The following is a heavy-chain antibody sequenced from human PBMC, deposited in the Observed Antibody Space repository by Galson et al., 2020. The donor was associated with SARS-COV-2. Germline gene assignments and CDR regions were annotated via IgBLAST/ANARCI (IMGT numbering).Heavy chain of an antibody. CDR2: ISGSGATT. Sequence: TGGSLRLSCAASGFTFTTYAMSWVRQAPGKGLEWVATISGSGATTYYADSAKGRFTISKDNSKNTLNLQINSLRLEDTAVYYCAKSSERVSITVYVVSFPEHFYYWGPGTLVTVSS. CDR3: AKSSERVSITVYVVSFPEHFYY. CDR1: GFTFTTYA. J-gene: IGHJ4*02. D-gene: IGHD3-22*01. V-gene: IGHV3-23*01.